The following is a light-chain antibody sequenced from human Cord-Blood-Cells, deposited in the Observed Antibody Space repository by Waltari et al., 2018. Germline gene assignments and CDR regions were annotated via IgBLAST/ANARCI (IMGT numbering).Light chain of an antibody. CDR3: LLSYSGAWV. V-gene: IGLV7-46*01. CDR2: DTS. Sequence: QAVVTQEPSLTVSPVGTVTLTCGSSTGAVTSAHYPYWFHQKPGKPPRTLIYDTSNKHSWTPARFSGSLLGGKAALTLSGAQPEDEAEYYCLLSYSGAWVFGGGTKLTVL. J-gene: IGLJ3*02. CDR1: TGAVTSAHY.